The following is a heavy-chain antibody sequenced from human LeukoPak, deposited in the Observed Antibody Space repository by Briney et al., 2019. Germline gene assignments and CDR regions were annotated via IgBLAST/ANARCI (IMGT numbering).Heavy chain of an antibody. CDR3: AKQSGADRGHLDF. CDR1: GFTFSSYG. CDR2: ISYDGSNK. J-gene: IGHJ4*02. D-gene: IGHD4/OR15-4a*01. V-gene: IGHV3-30*18. Sequence: QPGGSLRLSCAASGFTFSSYGMHWVRQAPGKGLEWVAVISYDGSNKYCADSVKGRFTISRDNSKSTLYLQMNSLRAEDTAVYYCAKQSGADRGHLDFWGQGTLVTVSS.